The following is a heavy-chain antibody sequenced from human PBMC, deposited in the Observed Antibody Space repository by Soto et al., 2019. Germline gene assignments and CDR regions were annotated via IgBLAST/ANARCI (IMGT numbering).Heavy chain of an antibody. Sequence: SVKVSCKASGGTFSSYAISWVRQAPGQGLEWMGGIIPIFGTANYAQKFQGRVTITADESTSTAYMELSSLRSEDTAVYYCARVPKVAAAGYYYYYGMDVWGQGTTVTVSS. J-gene: IGHJ6*02. D-gene: IGHD6-13*01. V-gene: IGHV1-69*13. CDR3: ARVPKVAAAGYYYYYGMDV. CDR2: IIPIFGTA. CDR1: GGTFSSYA.